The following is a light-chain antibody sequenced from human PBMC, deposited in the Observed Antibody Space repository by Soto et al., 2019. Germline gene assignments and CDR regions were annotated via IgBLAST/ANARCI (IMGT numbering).Light chain of an antibody. CDR1: QRVSSGY. J-gene: IGKJ1*01. Sequence: EIVWTTSPGPLSLSPVEIATISFTASQRVSSGYLAWYPQKPGQTPRLLIYGASGRATGIPDRFSGSGSGTDFTLTISRLEPEDFAVYYGQKYHTSPVTCGQGTTGAIK. V-gene: IGKV3-20*01. CDR3: QKYHTSPVT. CDR2: GAS.